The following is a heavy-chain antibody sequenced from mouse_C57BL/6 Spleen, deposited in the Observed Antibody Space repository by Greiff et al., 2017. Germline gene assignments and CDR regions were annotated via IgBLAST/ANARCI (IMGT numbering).Heavy chain of an antibody. Sequence: VQGVESGPELVKPGASVKLSCKASGYTFTSYDINWVKQRPGQGLEWIGWIYPRDGSTKYNEKFKGKATLTVDTSSSTAYMELHSLTSEDSAVYFCARSGYYGRSWFAYWGQGTLVTVSA. CDR2: IYPRDGST. V-gene: IGHV1-85*01. CDR1: GYTFTSYD. CDR3: ARSGYYGRSWFAY. J-gene: IGHJ3*01. D-gene: IGHD1-1*01.